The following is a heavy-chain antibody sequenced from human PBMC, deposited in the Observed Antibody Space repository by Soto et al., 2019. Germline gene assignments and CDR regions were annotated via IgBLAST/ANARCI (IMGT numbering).Heavy chain of an antibody. D-gene: IGHD3-10*01. V-gene: IGHV3-72*01. J-gene: IGHJ3*01. CDR3: VRDDSRGDSSAFDL. Sequence: EVQLVESGGGLVQPGGSLRLSCAASGFTFSDHHIDWVRQAPGKGLEWVGRGRNKARGYTTEYAPSVKGRITISRDASRSSVFLEMYRLKIDDTAMYYCVRDDSRGDSSAFDLWGQGTMVTVSS. CDR2: GRNKARGYTT. CDR1: GFTFSDHH.